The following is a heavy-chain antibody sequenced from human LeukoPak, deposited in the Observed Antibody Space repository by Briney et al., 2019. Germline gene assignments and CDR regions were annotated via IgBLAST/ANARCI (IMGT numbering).Heavy chain of an antibody. CDR1: GFPLSSYS. D-gene: IGHD1-1*01. CDR2: ISASGSAI. V-gene: IGHV3-48*01. Sequence: PGGSLRLSCAASGFPLSSYSMNWVRQAPGKGVEWISYISASGSAIYYVDSVKGRVTVSRDNARNSLFLQMDSPRAEDTAVYYCVRVKGTYFDYWGPGTLVTVSS. J-gene: IGHJ4*02. CDR3: VRVKGTYFDY.